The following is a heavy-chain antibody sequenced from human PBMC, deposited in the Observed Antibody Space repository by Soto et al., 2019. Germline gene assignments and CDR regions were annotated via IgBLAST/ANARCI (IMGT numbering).Heavy chain of an antibody. V-gene: IGHV3-23*01. CDR3: ATLQMGRSAR. D-gene: IGHD2-8*01. Sequence: WGSLRLSCTGSGFSFFSYAMSWVRQAPGRGLEWVSTISGSVGHTYYVDSVKGRFVVSRDNDKNTVYLHMSSLTGEDTAVYFCATLQMGRSARWGEGNKLIVSS. CDR1: GFSFFSYA. J-gene: IGHJ4*02. CDR2: ISGSVGHT.